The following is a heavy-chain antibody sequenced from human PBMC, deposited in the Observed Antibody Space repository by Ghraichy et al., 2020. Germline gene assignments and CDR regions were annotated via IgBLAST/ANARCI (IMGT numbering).Heavy chain of an antibody. CDR3: AKGRKVTADFDY. J-gene: IGHJ4*02. CDR1: GFTFSSYG. CDR2: IRYDGSNK. D-gene: IGHD2-21*02. V-gene: IGHV3-30*02. Sequence: GESLNISCAASGFTFSSYGMHWVRQAPGKGLEWVAFIRYDGSNKYYADSVKGRFTISRDNSKNTLYLQMNSLRAEDTAVYYCAKGRKVTADFDYWGQGTLVTVSS.